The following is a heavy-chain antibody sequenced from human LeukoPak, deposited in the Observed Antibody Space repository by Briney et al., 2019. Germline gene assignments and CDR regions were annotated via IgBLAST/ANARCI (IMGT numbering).Heavy chain of an antibody. J-gene: IGHJ5*02. Sequence: ASAKVSRKASGYTFTSYGISWVRQAPGQGLEWMGWISAYNGNTNYAQKLQGRVTMTTDTSASTAYMELRSLRSDDTAVYYCAREADYVWGSYRPNWFDPWGQGTLVTVSS. CDR3: AREADYVWGSYRPNWFDP. CDR1: GYTFTSYG. V-gene: IGHV1-18*01. CDR2: ISAYNGNT. D-gene: IGHD3-16*02.